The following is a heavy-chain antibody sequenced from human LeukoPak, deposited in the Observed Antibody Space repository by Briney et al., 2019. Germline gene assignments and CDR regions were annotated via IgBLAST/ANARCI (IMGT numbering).Heavy chain of an antibody. D-gene: IGHD3-16*01. CDR3: ARGGGPFDI. V-gene: IGHV3-7*01. CDR2: IKQDGSEK. CDR1: GFTFSSHW. Sequence: GGSLRPSCAASGFTFSSHWLSWVRQAPGKGLEWVANIKQDGSEKYYVDFVKGRFTISRDNAKNSLYLQMNSLRAEDTAVYYCARGGGPFDIWGQGTMVTVSS. J-gene: IGHJ3*02.